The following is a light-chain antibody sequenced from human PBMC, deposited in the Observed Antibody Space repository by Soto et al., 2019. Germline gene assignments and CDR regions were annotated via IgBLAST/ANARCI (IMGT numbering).Light chain of an antibody. CDR2: GAS. CDR3: QQYGSSSWT. Sequence: EIVLTQSPVTPSSPAVKRTILSRIARQSISSSYLAWYQQRPGQAPRLLIYGASSRATGIPDRFSGSGSGTEFTLTISRLEPEDFAVYYCQQYGSSSWTFGQGTKVDI. J-gene: IGKJ1*01. CDR1: QSISSSY. V-gene: IGKV3-20*01.